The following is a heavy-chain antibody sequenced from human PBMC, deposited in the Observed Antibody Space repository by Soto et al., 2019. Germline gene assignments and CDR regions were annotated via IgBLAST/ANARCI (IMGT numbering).Heavy chain of an antibody. CDR1: GFTFSSYG. V-gene: IGHV3-30*18. CDR3: AKRSGYDSVGCLDY. J-gene: IGHJ4*02. CDR2: ISYDGSNK. Sequence: PGGSLRLSCAASGFTFSSYGMHWVRQAPGKGLEWVAVISYDGSNKYYADSVKGRFTISRDNSKNTLYLQMNSLRAEDTAVYYCAKRSGYDSVGCLDYWGQGTLVTVSS. D-gene: IGHD5-12*01.